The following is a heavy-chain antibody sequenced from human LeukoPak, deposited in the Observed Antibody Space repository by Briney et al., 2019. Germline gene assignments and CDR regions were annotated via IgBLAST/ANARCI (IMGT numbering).Heavy chain of an antibody. CDR3: AKEAYSSGWYPY. J-gene: IGHJ4*02. Sequence: PGGSLRLSCVASGFTFSTYWMNWVRQAPGKGLEWVSAISGSGGTTYYADSVKGRFTISRDNSKNTLYLQMNSLRAEDTAVYYCAKEAYSSGWYPYWGQGTLVTVSS. CDR1: GFTFSTYW. D-gene: IGHD6-19*01. V-gene: IGHV3-23*01. CDR2: ISGSGGTT.